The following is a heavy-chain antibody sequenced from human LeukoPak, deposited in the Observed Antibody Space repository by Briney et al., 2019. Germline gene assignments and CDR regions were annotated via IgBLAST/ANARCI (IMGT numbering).Heavy chain of an antibody. V-gene: IGHV3-30*02. CDR1: GFTFSSYG. J-gene: IGHJ3*02. CDR2: IRYDGSNK. CDR3: AGLSTHTVTTAPGAFDI. D-gene: IGHD4-17*01. Sequence: GGSLRLSCAASGFTFSSYGMHWVRQAPGKGLEWVAFIRYDGSNKYYADSVKGRFTISRDNSKNTLYLQMNSLRAEDTAVYYCAGLSTHTVTTAPGAFDIWGQGTMVTVSS.